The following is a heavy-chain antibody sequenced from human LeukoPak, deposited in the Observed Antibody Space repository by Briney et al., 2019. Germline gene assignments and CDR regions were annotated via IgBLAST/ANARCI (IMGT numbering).Heavy chain of an antibody. D-gene: IGHD4-17*01. V-gene: IGHV1-69*05. CDR2: IIPIFGTA. CDR3: ASLHTTVTKGWFDP. J-gene: IGHJ5*02. Sequence: ASVKVSCKASGGTFSSYAISWVRQAPGQGLEWMGRIIPIFGTANNAQKFQGRVTITTDESPRTAYMELSSLRSENTAVYYCASLHTTVTKGWFDPWGQGTLVTVSS. CDR1: GGTFSSYA.